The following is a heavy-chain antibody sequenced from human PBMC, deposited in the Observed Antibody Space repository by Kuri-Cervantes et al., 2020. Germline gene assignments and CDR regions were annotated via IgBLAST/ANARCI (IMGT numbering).Heavy chain of an antibody. V-gene: IGHV3-30-3*01. J-gene: IGHJ3*02. Sequence: GGSLRLSCAASGFTFSSYAVHWVRQAPGKGLEWVAVISYDGSNKYYAGSVKGRSTISRDNSKNTLYLQMNSLRAEDTAVYYCAVGESDAFDIWGQGTMVTVSS. CDR1: GFTFSSYA. CDR2: ISYDGSNK. CDR3: AVGESDAFDI.